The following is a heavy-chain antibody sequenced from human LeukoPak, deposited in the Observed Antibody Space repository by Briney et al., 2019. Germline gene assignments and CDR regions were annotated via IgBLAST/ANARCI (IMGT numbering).Heavy chain of an antibody. Sequence: SETLSLTCTVTGGSISSGSYYWSWIRQPAGKGLEWIGRIYTSGSTNYNPSLKSRVTISVDTSKNQFSLKLSSVTAADTAVYYCAGTTAHAFHIWAQGTMVTVSS. CDR1: GGSISSGSYY. CDR3: AGTTAHAFHI. CDR2: IYTSGST. V-gene: IGHV4-61*02. J-gene: IGHJ3*02. D-gene: IGHD4-17*01.